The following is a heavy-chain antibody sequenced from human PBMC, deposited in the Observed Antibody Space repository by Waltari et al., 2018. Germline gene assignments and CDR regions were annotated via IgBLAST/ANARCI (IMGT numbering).Heavy chain of an antibody. J-gene: IGHJ4*02. CDR3: AHSRGTSVVTDRPLDY. CDR2: IYWNDDK. CDR1: GFSLSANDVS. Sequence: QIPLKESGPTLVRPTQTLTLTCTFSGFSLSANDVSVGWIRQTPGKALEWLAPIYWNDDKHDSPSLRTRLTCTKDTAKNQVVLTMTNMDPVDTATYYCAHSRGTSVVTDRPLDYWGQGSLVTVSS. V-gene: IGHV2-5*01. D-gene: IGHD2-21*02.